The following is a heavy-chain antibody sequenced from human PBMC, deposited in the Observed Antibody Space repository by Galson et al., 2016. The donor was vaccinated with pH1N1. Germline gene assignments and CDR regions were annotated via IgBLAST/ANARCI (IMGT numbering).Heavy chain of an antibody. V-gene: IGHV4-39*01. J-gene: IGHJ4*02. CDR3: ARHSSQWLVESTFDY. Sequence: SETLSLTCTVSGASFSSSPYHWGWIRQPPGKGLEWIAALHYSGNTYYDPSLESRVTISLDTSRNQLSLKLNSVTAADTALYYCARHSSQWLVESTFDYWGQGTLVTVSS. D-gene: IGHD6-19*01. CDR1: GASFSSSPYH. CDR2: LHYSGNT.